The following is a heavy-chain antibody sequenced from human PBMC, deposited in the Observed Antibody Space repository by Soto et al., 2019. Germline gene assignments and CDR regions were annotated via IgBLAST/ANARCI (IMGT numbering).Heavy chain of an antibody. CDR2: ISYDGSNK. CDR1: GFTFSSYG. CDR3: AKDTYSSSWYRDRSFDY. Sequence: QVQLVASGGGVVQPGRSLRLSCAASGFTFSSYGMHWVRQAPGKGLEWVAVISYDGSNKYYADSVKGRFNISRDNSKYTLYLQMESLRAEDTAVYYCAKDTYSSSWYRDRSFDYWGQGTLVTVSS. D-gene: IGHD6-13*01. J-gene: IGHJ4*02. V-gene: IGHV3-30*18.